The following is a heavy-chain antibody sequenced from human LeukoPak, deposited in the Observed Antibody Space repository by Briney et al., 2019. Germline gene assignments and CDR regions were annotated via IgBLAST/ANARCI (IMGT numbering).Heavy chain of an antibody. CDR2: ISGSGGST. D-gene: IGHD2-2*01. V-gene: IGHV3-23*01. CDR3: AKELYCSSTSCYGGAFDI. Sequence: GGSLRLSCAASGFTFSSYATSWVRQAPGKGLEWVSAISGSGGSTYYADSVKGRFTISRDNSKNTLYLQMNSLRAEDTAVYYCAKELYCSSTSCYGGAFDIWGQGTMVTVSS. J-gene: IGHJ3*02. CDR1: GFTFSSYA.